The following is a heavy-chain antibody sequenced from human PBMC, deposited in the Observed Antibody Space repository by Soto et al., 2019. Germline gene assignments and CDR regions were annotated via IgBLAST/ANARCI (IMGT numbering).Heavy chain of an antibody. CDR3: VHYGSGRWNYYYYYGMDV. CDR2: ISYDGSNK. D-gene: IGHD3-10*01. Sequence: QVQLVESGGGVVQPGRSLRLSCAASGFTFSSYAMHWVRQAPGKGLEWVAVISYDGSNKYYADSVKGRFTISRDNSKNTLYLQMNSLRAEDTAVYYCVHYGSGRWNYYYYYGMDVWGQGTTVTVSS. V-gene: IGHV3-30-3*01. J-gene: IGHJ6*02. CDR1: GFTFSSYA.